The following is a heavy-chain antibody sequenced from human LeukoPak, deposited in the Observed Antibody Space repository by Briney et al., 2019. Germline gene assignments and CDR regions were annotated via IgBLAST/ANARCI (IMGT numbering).Heavy chain of an antibody. CDR2: INPNSGGT. CDR3: ARDGPRHYDSSGYYYD. J-gene: IGHJ4*02. CDR1: GYTFTGYY. D-gene: IGHD3-22*01. Sequence: ASVKVSCKASGYTFTGYYMRWVRQAPGQGLEWMGWINPNSGGTNYAQKFQGRVTMTRDTSISTAYMELSRLRSDDTAVYYCARDGPRHYDSSGYYYDWGQGTLVTVSS. V-gene: IGHV1-2*02.